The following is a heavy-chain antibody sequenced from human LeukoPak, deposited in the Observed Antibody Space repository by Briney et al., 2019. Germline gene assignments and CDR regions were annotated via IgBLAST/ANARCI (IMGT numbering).Heavy chain of an antibody. CDR1: SGSISRYY. V-gene: IGHV4-59*01. CDR3: ARVAPQARGYSYGYSGAFDI. Sequence: SETLSLTCTVSSGSISRYYWSWIRQSPGKALEWIGYMYHGGSTNYNPSLKSRVTISVDTSKNQFSLKLSSVTAADTAVYYCARVAPQARGYSYGYSGAFDIWGQGTMVTVSS. D-gene: IGHD5-18*01. J-gene: IGHJ3*02. CDR2: MYHGGST.